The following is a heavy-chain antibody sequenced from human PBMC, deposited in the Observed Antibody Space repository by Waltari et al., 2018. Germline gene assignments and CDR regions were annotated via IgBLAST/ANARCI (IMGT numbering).Heavy chain of an antibody. CDR2: INPNSGGT. CDR3: AREGSSGYYRSSRGYDY. D-gene: IGHD3-22*01. V-gene: IGHV1-2*02. J-gene: IGHJ4*02. CDR1: GYTFPGYY. Sequence: QVQLVQSGAEVKTPGASVKVSCKASGYTFPGYYMHLVRQAPGQGLEWMGWINPNSGGTNYAQKFQGRVTMTRDTSISTAYMELSRLRSDDTAVYYCAREGSSGYYRSSRGYDYWGQGTLVTVSS.